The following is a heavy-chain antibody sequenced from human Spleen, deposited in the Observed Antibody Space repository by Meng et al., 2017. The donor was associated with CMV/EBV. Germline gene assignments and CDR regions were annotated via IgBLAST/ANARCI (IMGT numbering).Heavy chain of an antibody. CDR3: ATPGTTASGYYGVDV. CDR2: IYYSGST. Sequence: SETLSLTCTVSGDSGRSGGYYWTWIRQPPGKGLEWIGYIYYSGSTNYNPSLKTRVTISVDTSKNQFSLKLRSVTTADSAVYYCATPGTTASGYYGVDVWGQGTTVTVSS. CDR1: GDSGRSGGYY. J-gene: IGHJ6*02. D-gene: IGHD6-13*01. V-gene: IGHV4-61*08.